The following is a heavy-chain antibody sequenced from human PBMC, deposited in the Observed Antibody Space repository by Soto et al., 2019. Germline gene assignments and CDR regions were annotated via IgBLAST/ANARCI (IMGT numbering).Heavy chain of an antibody. CDR1: RFSFSSYE. CDR2: VSLTGDRT. J-gene: IGHJ4*02. V-gene: IGHV3-23*01. Sequence: GGSLRLSCVASRFSFSSYEMSWVRQAAGKGLEWVSRVSLTGDRTNYAGSVKGRFTVSRDNFKNTLYLEMDSLRPEDTAIYYCARGGGYCTPTSCAIDSWGRGTPVTVSS. CDR3: ARGGGYCTPTSCAIDS. D-gene: IGHD2-8*01.